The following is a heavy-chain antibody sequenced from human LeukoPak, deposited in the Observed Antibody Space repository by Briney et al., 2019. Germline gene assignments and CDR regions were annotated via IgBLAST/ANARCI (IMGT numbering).Heavy chain of an antibody. Sequence: GGSLRLSCAASGFTFGSCGMHWVRQAPGKGLEWVAVISYDGSNKYYADSVKGRFTISRDNSKNTLYLQMNSLRAEDTAVYYCAKDREIDSSGWYYYYYGMDVWGQGTTVTVSS. CDR2: ISYDGSNK. J-gene: IGHJ6*02. CDR3: AKDREIDSSGWYYYYYGMDV. D-gene: IGHD6-19*01. CDR1: GFTFGSCG. V-gene: IGHV3-30*18.